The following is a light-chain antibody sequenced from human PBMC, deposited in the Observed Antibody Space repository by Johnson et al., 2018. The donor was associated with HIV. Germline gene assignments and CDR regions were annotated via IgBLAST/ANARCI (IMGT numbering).Light chain of an antibody. J-gene: IGLJ1*01. Sequence: QSVLTQPPSVSAAPGQKVTISCSGSNSNIGNNYVSWYQQFPGTAPKLLIYDNNKRPSGIPDRFSGSKSGTSATLGITGLQTGDEAEYYCGTWDSSLSAYVFGTGNKVTVL. CDR3: GTWDSSLSAYV. CDR2: DNN. V-gene: IGLV1-51*01. CDR1: NSNIGNNY.